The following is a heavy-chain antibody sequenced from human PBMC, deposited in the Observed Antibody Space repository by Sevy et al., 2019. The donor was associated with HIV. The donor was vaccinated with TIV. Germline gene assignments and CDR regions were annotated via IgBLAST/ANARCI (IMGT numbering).Heavy chain of an antibody. CDR3: AKEDLRGFDP. CDR2: ISGSGCYT. Sequence: GGSLRLSCAASGFTFNSYTMSWVRQAPGKGLEWVSAISGSGCYTYYADSVKGRFTISRDNSKKTLDLQMNSLRAEDTAVYYCAKEDLRGFDPSGQGTLVTVSS. CDR1: GFTFNSYT. D-gene: IGHD3-10*01. J-gene: IGHJ5*02. V-gene: IGHV3-23*01.